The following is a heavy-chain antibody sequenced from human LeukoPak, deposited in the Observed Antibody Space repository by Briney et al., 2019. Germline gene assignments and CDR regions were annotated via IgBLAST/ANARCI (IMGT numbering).Heavy chain of an antibody. Sequence: PGGSLRLSCAASGFTFSSYEMNWVRQGPGKGLEWVSYISTSGTTIYYADSVKGRFTISRDNAKNSLYLQMNSLRAEDTAVYYCARAYTFGGVIVAFDYWGQGTLVTVSS. J-gene: IGHJ4*02. CDR3: ARAYTFGGVIVAFDY. D-gene: IGHD3-16*02. CDR1: GFTFSSYE. V-gene: IGHV3-48*03. CDR2: ISTSGTTI.